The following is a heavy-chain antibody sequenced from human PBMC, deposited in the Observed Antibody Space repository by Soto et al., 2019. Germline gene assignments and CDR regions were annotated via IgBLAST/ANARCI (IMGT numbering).Heavy chain of an antibody. V-gene: IGHV3-23*01. Sequence: GGSLRLSCAASGFTFSSYAMSWVRQAPGKGLEWVSAISGSGGSTYYADSVKGRFTISRDNSKNTLYLQMNSLRAEDTAVYYCAKDDYYDSSGYYLGGMDVWGQGTTVTVSS. CDR2: ISGSGGST. CDR3: AKDDYYDSSGYYLGGMDV. J-gene: IGHJ6*02. D-gene: IGHD3-22*01. CDR1: GFTFSSYA.